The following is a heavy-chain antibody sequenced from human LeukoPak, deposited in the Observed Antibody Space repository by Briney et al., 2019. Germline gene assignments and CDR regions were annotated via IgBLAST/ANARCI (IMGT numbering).Heavy chain of an antibody. Sequence: GGSLRLYCAASGFTFSSYAMSWVRQAPGKGLEWVSGLSGSSGNTIYADSVKGRFTISRDNSKNTMFLQMNSLRAEDTAVYYCAKELSGGWPFDYWGQGALVTVSS. CDR3: AKELSGGWPFDY. CDR1: GFTFSSYA. V-gene: IGHV3-23*01. D-gene: IGHD6-19*01. J-gene: IGHJ4*02. CDR2: LSGSSGNT.